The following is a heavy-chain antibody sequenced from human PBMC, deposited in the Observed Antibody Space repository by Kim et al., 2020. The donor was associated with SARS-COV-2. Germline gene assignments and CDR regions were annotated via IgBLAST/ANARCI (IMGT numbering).Heavy chain of an antibody. D-gene: IGHD3-9*01. Sequence: SETLSLTCTVSGGSISSYYWSWIRQPPGKGLEWIGYIYYSGSTNYNPSLKSRVTISVDTSKNQFSLKLSSVTAADTAVYYCARLQVGADWLLGWMDVWGQGTTVTVSS. J-gene: IGHJ6*02. CDR3: ARLQVGADWLLGWMDV. CDR2: IYYSGST. V-gene: IGHV4-59*08. CDR1: GGSISSYY.